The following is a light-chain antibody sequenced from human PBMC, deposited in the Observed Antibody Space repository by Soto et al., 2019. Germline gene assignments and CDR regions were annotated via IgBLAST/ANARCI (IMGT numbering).Light chain of an antibody. CDR1: STDVDTYNY. J-gene: IGLJ2*01. V-gene: IGLV2-14*03. CDR3: SSYASGNTVI. CDR2: DVS. Sequence: QSALTQPASVSGSPGQSITIYCTGTSTDVDTYNYVSWYQQHPGKAPKLILYDVSKWPSGVSNRFSGSKSGNTASLTISGLQAEDEADYYCSSYASGNTVIFGGGTKLTVL.